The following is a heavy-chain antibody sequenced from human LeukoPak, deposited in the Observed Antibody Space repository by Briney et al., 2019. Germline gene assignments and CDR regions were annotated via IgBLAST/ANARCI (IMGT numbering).Heavy chain of an antibody. D-gene: IGHD3-22*01. V-gene: IGHV4-59*01. Sequence: PSETLSLTCTVAGGSISSYYWSWIRQPPGKGLEWIGYIYYSGSTNYNPSLKSRVTISVDTSKNQFSLKLSSVTAADTAVYYCARDFGYYYDSSGPFDPWGQGTLVTVSS. CDR1: GGSISSYY. J-gene: IGHJ5*02. CDR3: ARDFGYYYDSSGPFDP. CDR2: IYYSGST.